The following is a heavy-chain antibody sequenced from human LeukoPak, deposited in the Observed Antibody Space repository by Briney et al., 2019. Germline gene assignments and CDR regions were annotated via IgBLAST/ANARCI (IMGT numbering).Heavy chain of an antibody. D-gene: IGHD1-1*01. CDR3: ARDLLRFSTGTKDDY. J-gene: IGHJ4*02. CDR1: GFTFSSYS. CDR2: ISSSSSTI. Sequence: GGSLRLSCAASGFTFSSYSMNWVRQAPGKGLEWVSYISSSSSTIYYADSVKGRFTISRDNAKNSLYLQMNSLRAEDTAVYYCARDLLRFSTGTKDDYWGQGTLVTVSS. V-gene: IGHV3-48*01.